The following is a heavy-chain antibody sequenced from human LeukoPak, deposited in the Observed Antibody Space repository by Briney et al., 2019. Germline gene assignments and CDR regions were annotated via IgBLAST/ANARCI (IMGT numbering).Heavy chain of an antibody. CDR2: IWYDGSNK. D-gene: IGHD6-19*01. Sequence: PGGSLRLSCAASGFTFSSYGMHWVRQSPGKGLQWVAVIWYDGSNKYYADSMKGRFTISRDNSKNTLYLQMNSLRAEDTAVYYCARGKQWLVGLLDYWGQGTLVTVSS. CDR3: ARGKQWLVGLLDY. CDR1: GFTFSSYG. J-gene: IGHJ4*02. V-gene: IGHV3-33*08.